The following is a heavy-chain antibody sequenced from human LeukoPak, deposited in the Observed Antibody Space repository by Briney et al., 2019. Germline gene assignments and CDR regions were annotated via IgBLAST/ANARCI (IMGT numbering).Heavy chain of an antibody. CDR1: GFTFSSYA. Sequence: RAGGSLRLSCAASGFTFSSYAMSWVRQAPGKGLEWVSAISGSGGSTYYADSVKGRFTISRDNSRNTLYLQMNSLRAEDTAVYYCARDHRGSAIRYFDWLYYFDYWGQGTLVTVSS. V-gene: IGHV3-23*01. J-gene: IGHJ4*02. CDR2: ISGSGGST. D-gene: IGHD3-9*01. CDR3: ARDHRGSAIRYFDWLYYFDY.